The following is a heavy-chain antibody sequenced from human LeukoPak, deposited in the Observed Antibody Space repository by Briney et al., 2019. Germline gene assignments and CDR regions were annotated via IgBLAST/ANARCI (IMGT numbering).Heavy chain of an antibody. Sequence: SQTLSLTCAISGDSVFSNSSWNWVRQSPSRGLEWLGRTYYRSKWSKNYAVSVKSRITINPDTSKNQFSLQLNSVTPEDTAVYYCARGDQAFDIWGQGTMVTVSS. D-gene: IGHD3-16*01. V-gene: IGHV6-1*01. J-gene: IGHJ3*02. CDR3: ARGDQAFDI. CDR2: TYYRSKWSK. CDR1: GDSVFSNSS.